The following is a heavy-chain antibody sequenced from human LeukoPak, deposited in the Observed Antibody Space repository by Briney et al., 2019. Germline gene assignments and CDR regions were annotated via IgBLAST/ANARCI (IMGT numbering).Heavy chain of an antibody. D-gene: IGHD3-16*02. J-gene: IGHJ4*02. CDR3: ACTYYDYVWGSYRIDY. V-gene: IGHV4-39*01. CDR2: IYYSGST. Sequence: SETLSPTCTVSGGSISSSSYYWGWIRQPPGKGLEWIGSIYYSGSTYYNPSLKSRVPISVDTSKNQFSLKLSSVTAADTAVYYCACTYYDYVWGSYRIDYWGQGTLVTVSS. CDR1: GGSISSSSYY.